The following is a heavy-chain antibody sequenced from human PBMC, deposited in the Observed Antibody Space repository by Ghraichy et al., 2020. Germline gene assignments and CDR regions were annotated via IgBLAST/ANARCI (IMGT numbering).Heavy chain of an antibody. D-gene: IGHD3-22*01. Sequence: GSLRLSCAASGFAFSIYSMDWVRQAPGKGLEWVSSISTTSSYIYYADSVKGRFTISRDNAKNSLYLQMNSLRADDTAVYYCARELYDTSGYYYYYGMDVWGQGTTVTVSS. J-gene: IGHJ6*02. V-gene: IGHV3-21*01. CDR2: ISTTSSYI. CDR1: GFAFSIYS. CDR3: ARELYDTSGYYYYYGMDV.